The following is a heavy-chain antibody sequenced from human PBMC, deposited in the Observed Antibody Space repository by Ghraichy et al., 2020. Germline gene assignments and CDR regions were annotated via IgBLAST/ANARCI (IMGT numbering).Heavy chain of an antibody. V-gene: IGHV3-48*02. CDR1: GFTFSTYT. D-gene: IGHD3-10*01. CDR3: ARKDFFNSGTYYIPFFDS. CDR2: ISSSSGSI. Sequence: ETLRLSCATSGFTFSTYTMGWVRQAPGKGLEWVSSISSSSGSIFYADSVKGRFTISRDNAKNSLYLQMNSLRDEDTAVYFCARKDFFNSGTYYIPFFDSWGQGTLVTVSS. J-gene: IGHJ4*02.